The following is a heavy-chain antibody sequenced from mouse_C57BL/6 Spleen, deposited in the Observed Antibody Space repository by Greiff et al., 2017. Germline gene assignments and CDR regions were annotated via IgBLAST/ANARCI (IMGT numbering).Heavy chain of an antibody. D-gene: IGHD3-3*01. Sequence: QVQLQQPGAELVRPGTSVKLSCKASGYTFTSYWMHWVQQRPGQGLEWIGVIDPSDSYTNYNQKFKGKATLTVDKSSSTAYMHLSSLTSEDSAVYYCARGAGVDDWGQSITLTVSS. V-gene: IGHV1-59*01. J-gene: IGHJ2*01. CDR3: ARGAGVDD. CDR1: GYTFTSYW. CDR2: IDPSDSYT.